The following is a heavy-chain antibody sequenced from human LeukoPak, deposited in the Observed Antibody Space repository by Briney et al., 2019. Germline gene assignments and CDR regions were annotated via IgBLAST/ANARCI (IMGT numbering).Heavy chain of an antibody. D-gene: IGHD3-16*01. J-gene: IGHJ4*02. CDR3: ATTVGSYFDY. CDR2: IYYSGST. V-gene: IGHV4-31*03. Sequence: SQTLSLTCTVSGGSISSGGYYWSWIRQHPGKGLEWIGYIYYSGSTYYNPSLKSRVTMSVDTSENQFSLKLSSVAAADTAVYYCATTVGSYFDYWSQGTLVTVSS. CDR1: GGSISSGGYY.